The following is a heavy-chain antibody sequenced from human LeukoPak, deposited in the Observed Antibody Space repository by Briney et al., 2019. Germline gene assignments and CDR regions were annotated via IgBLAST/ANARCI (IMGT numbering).Heavy chain of an antibody. CDR3: ARSQYYYDSSGYYYLALDI. D-gene: IGHD3-22*01. CDR1: GGTFSSYA. V-gene: IGHV1-69*13. CDR2: IIPIFGTA. J-gene: IGHJ3*02. Sequence: GASVKVSCKASGGTFSSYAISWVRQAPGQGLEWMGGIIPIFGTANYAQKFQGRVTITADESTSTAYMELSSLRSEDTAVYYCARSQYYYDSSGYYYLALDIWGQGTMVTVSS.